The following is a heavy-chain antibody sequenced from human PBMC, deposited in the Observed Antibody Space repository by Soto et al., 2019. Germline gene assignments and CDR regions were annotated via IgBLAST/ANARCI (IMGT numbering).Heavy chain of an antibody. J-gene: IGHJ4*02. V-gene: IGHV3-13*05. CDR1: GFTFSSSD. CDR3: ARWNWQQLAFDY. CDR2: IGSAGDP. Sequence: LRLSCAASGFTFSSSDVHWVRQATGKGLEWVSGIGSAGDPYYAGSVKGRFTISGENAKNSLYLQMNSLRAGDTAVYYCARWNWQQLAFDYWGQGTLVTVSS. D-gene: IGHD6-13*01.